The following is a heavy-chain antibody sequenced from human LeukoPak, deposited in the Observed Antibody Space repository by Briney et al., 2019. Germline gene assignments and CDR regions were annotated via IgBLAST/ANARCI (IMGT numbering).Heavy chain of an antibody. CDR1: GFTFDDYD. CDR3: AKDRSRWEYYFDY. Sequence: GGSLRLSCAASGFTFDDYDMHWVRHAPGKGLEWVSGISWNSGSIGYADSVKGRFTISRDNAKNSLYLQMNSLRAEDTALYYCAKDRSRWEYYFDYWGQGTLVTVSS. V-gene: IGHV3-9*01. D-gene: IGHD1-26*01. CDR2: ISWNSGSI. J-gene: IGHJ4*02.